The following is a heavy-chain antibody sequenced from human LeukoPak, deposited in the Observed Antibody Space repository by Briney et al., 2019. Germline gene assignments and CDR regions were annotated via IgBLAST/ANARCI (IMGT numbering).Heavy chain of an antibody. D-gene: IGHD5-24*01. V-gene: IGHV4-59*01. CDR2: IYYSGST. J-gene: IGHJ3*02. Sequence: SQTLSLTCTVSGGSISSYYWSWIRQPPGKGLEWIGYIYYSGSTNYNPSLKSRVTISVDTSKNQFSLKLSSVIAADTAVYYCARSRRDGYNLKAWAYAFDIWGQGTMVTVSS. CDR1: GGSISSYY. CDR3: ARSRRDGYNLKAWAYAFDI.